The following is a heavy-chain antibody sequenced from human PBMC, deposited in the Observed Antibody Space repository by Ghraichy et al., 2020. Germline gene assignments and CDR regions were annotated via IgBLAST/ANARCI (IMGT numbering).Heavy chain of an antibody. CDR2: IKSKTDGGTT. Sequence: GGSLRLSCAASGFTFSNAWMSWVRQAPGKGLEWVGRIKSKTDGGTTDYAAPVKGRFTISRDDSKNTLYLQMNSLKTEDTAVYYCTTASPVVVPAAISRFDPWGQGTLVTVSS. J-gene: IGHJ5*02. V-gene: IGHV3-15*01. CDR1: GFTFSNAW. CDR3: TTASPVVVPAAISRFDP. D-gene: IGHD2-2*01.